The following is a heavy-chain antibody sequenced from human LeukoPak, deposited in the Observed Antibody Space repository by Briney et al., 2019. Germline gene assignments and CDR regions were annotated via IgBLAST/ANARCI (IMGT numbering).Heavy chain of an antibody. CDR3: ATEVRKGARGWNDY. Sequence: GASVKVSCKVSGYALTGLSMHWVRQAPGKGLEWMGGFDPEDGETIYAQKFQGRVTMTEDTSTDTAYMELSSLRSEDTAVYYCATEVRKGARGWNDYWGQGALVTVSS. J-gene: IGHJ4*02. CDR1: GYALTGLS. D-gene: IGHD1-26*01. V-gene: IGHV1-24*01. CDR2: FDPEDGET.